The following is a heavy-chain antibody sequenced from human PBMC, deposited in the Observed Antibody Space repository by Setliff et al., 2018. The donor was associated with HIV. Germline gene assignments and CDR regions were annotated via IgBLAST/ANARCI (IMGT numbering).Heavy chain of an antibody. J-gene: IGHJ6*03. Sequence: GASVKVSCKASGGTFSSYTISWVRQAPGQGLEWMGGIVPIFGTTKSAQKFQGRVTITADESTSTAYMGLNGLRSEDTAVYYCARGVGYCAGDCYSTYYYDYMDVWGKGTTVTVSS. CDR1: GGTFSSYT. CDR3: ARGVGYCAGDCYSTYYYDYMDV. V-gene: IGHV1-69*13. CDR2: IVPIFGTT. D-gene: IGHD2-21*02.